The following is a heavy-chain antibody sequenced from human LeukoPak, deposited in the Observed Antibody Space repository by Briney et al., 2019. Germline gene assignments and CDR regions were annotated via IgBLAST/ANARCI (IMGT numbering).Heavy chain of an antibody. Sequence: PGGSLRLSCAASGFTFSSYAMSWVRQAPGKGLEGVSAISGRGGSTYYADSVKGRFTISRDNSKNTLYLQMNSLRAEDTAVYYCAKVAHDFWSGYSRCYFDYWGQGTLVTVSS. CDR3: AKVAHDFWSGYSRCYFDY. V-gene: IGHV3-23*01. D-gene: IGHD3-3*01. CDR1: GFTFSSYA. J-gene: IGHJ4*02. CDR2: ISGRGGST.